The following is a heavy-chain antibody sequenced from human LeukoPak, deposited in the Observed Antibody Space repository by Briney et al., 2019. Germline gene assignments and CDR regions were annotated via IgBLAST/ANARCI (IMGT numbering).Heavy chain of an antibody. D-gene: IGHD3-22*01. CDR3: ARGGGSSGYYLLDAFDI. CDR1: GGSFSGYY. CDR2: INHSGSS. V-gene: IGHV4-34*01. J-gene: IGHJ3*02. Sequence: SETLSLTCAVYGGSFSGYYWSWIRQPPGKGLEWIGEINHSGSSNYNPSLKSRVTISVDTSKNQFSLKLSSVTAADTAVYYCARGGGSSGYYLLDAFDIWGQGTMVTVSS.